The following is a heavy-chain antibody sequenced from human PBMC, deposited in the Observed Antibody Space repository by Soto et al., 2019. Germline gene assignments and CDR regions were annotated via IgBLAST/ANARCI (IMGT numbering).Heavy chain of an antibody. CDR1: GYSFTSHY. D-gene: IGHD3-16*01. J-gene: IGHJ5*02. Sequence: QVQLVQSGAEVKKPGASVKVSCKAIGYSFTSHYMHWVRQAPGQGLEWMGTIYPGGVNVAYAQKFEGRGTMTKDTATSPLYMELSSLTSEDTAVYYCAREQSWRDLVWWFDPWGQGTLVTVSS. V-gene: IGHV1-46*03. CDR3: AREQSWRDLVWWFDP. CDR2: IYPGGVNV.